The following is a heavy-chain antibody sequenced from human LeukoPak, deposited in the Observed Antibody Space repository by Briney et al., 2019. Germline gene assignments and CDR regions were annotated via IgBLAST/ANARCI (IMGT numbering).Heavy chain of an antibody. J-gene: IGHJ4*02. D-gene: IGHD4-17*01. CDR3: ARGAPYGDYFDY. CDR1: RFTFSNYW. CDR2: INSDESST. Sequence: PGGSLRLSCAASRFTFSNYWMHWVRQAPGKGLVWVSRINSDESSTDYADSVKGRFTISRDNAKNTLYLQMNSLRAEDTAVYYCARGAPYGDYFDYWGQGTLVTVSS. V-gene: IGHV3-74*01.